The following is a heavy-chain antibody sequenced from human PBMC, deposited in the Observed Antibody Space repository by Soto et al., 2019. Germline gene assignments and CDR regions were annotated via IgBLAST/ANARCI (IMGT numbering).Heavy chain of an antibody. CDR2: ISNNGAHT. V-gene: IGHV3-64*01. D-gene: IGHD6-13*01. CDR1: GFTFSNYE. CDR3: ARRGYGSRWPNVYMDV. J-gene: IGHJ6*03. Sequence: EAQLVESGGGLVQPGGSLRLSCAASGFTFSNYEMHWVRQAPGQGLEYVSGISNNGAHTDYAKSVKGRFTISRDNSENTLYLQRGSLRAEDMALYYCARRGYGSRWPNVYMDVWGKGTTVTVSS.